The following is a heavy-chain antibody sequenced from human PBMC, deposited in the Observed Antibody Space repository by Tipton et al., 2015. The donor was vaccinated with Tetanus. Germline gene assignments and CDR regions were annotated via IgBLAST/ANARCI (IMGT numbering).Heavy chain of an antibody. CDR2: ISSSGSTI. V-gene: IGHV3-11*01. Sequence: SLRLSCAASGFTFSDYYMSWIRPAPGKGLEWGSYISSSGSTIYYADSVKGRFTISRDNAKNSLYLQMNSLRAEDTAVYYCAREALIYYGSGSYSPSFDYWGQGTLVTVSS. CDR1: GFTFSDYY. J-gene: IGHJ4*02. D-gene: IGHD3-10*01. CDR3: AREALIYYGSGSYSPSFDY.